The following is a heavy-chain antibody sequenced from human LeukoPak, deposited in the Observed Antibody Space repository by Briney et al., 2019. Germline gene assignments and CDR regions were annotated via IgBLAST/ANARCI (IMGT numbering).Heavy chain of an antibody. D-gene: IGHD3-3*01. J-gene: IGHJ6*03. CDR3: ATDPRTTVFGTFRYYYMDV. V-gene: IGHV1-8*01. CDR1: GYTFTSYD. Sequence: ASVKVSCKASGYTFTSYDINWVRQATGQGLEWMGWMNPNSGNTGYAQKFQGRVTMTEDTSTDTAYMELSSLRSDDTAVYYCATDPRTTVFGTFRYYYMDVWGEGTTVAVSS. CDR2: MNPNSGNT.